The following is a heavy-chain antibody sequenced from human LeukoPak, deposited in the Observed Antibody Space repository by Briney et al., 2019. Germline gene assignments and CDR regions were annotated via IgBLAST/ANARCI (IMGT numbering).Heavy chain of an antibody. CDR3: ARGLSGSSSSWYVGYNWFDP. CDR2: IYNSGST. J-gene: IGHJ5*02. CDR1: GGSISSYY. D-gene: IGHD6-13*01. V-gene: IGHV4-59*12. Sequence: SETLSLTCTVSGGSISSYYWSWIRQPPGKGLEWIGYIYNSGSTNYNSSLKSRVTISADTSKNQFSLKLSSVTAADTAVYYCARGLSGSSSSWYVGYNWFDPWGQGTLVTVSS.